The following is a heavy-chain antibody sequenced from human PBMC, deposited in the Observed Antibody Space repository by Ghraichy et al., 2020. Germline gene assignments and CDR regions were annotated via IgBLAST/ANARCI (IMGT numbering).Heavy chain of an antibody. CDR1: GGTFSSYA. D-gene: IGHD2-21*02. Sequence: SVKVSCKASGGTFSSYAISWVRQAPGQGLEWMGGIIPIFGTANYAQKFQGRVTITADESTSTAYMELSSLRSEDTAVYYCARDSLGDSALGYWGQGTLVTVSS. CDR3: ARDSLGDSALGY. V-gene: IGHV1-69*13. J-gene: IGHJ4*02. CDR2: IIPIFGTA.